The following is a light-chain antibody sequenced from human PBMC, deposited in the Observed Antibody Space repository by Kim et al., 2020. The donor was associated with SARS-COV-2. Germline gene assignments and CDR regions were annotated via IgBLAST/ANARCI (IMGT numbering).Light chain of an antibody. CDR2: ANN. J-gene: IGLJ3*02. Sequence: SSALTQDPAVSVALGQTVRITCQGDSLRSYYASWYQQKPGQAPVLVIYANNRRPSVFPDRFSGSNSGSTASLTITGAREEDEADYYCNSRDSSGHHLVFGGGTQLTVL. V-gene: IGLV3-19*01. CDR3: NSRDSSGHHLV. CDR1: SLRSYY.